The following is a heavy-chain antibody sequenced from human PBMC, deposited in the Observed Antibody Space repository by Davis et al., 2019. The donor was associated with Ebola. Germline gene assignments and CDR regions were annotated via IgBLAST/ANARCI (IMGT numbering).Heavy chain of an antibody. CDR1: GFTFSGSA. D-gene: IGHD3-9*01. V-gene: IGHV3-73*01. J-gene: IGHJ4*02. CDR2: IRSKANSYAT. Sequence: GGSLRLSCAASGFTFSGSAMHWVRQASGKGLEWVGRIRSKANSYATAYAASVKGRSTISRDDSKNTAYLQMNSLKTEDTAVYYCTTTAYYDILTGSRDYWGQGTLVTVSS. CDR3: TTTAYYDILTGSRDY.